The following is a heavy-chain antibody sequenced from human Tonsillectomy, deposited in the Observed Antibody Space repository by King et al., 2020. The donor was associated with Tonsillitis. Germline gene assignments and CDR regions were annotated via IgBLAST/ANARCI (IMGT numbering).Heavy chain of an antibody. CDR2: IYYSGSR. V-gene: IGHV4-39*01. Sequence: QLQESGPGLVKPSETLSLTCTVSGGSISSSSYYWGWIRQPPGKGLEWIGSIYYSGSRYYNPSLKSRVTISVETSKNQCSLKLSSVTAADTAVDYCASRGAIIATRDYWGQGTLVTVSS. J-gene: IGHJ4*02. D-gene: IGHD3-10*01. CDR3: ASRGAIIATRDY. CDR1: GGSISSSSYY.